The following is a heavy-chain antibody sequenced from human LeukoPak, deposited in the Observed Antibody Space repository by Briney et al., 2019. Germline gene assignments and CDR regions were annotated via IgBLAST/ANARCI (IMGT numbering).Heavy chain of an antibody. Sequence: ASVKVSCKASGYTFTSYDINWVLQATGQGLEWMGWMNPNSGNTGYAQKFQGRVTMTRNTSISTAYMELSSLRSEDTAVYYCARNGPSSSWHGGGYWGQGTLVTVSS. CDR3: ARNGPSSSWHGGGY. CDR1: GYTFTSYD. J-gene: IGHJ4*02. CDR2: MNPNSGNT. V-gene: IGHV1-8*01. D-gene: IGHD6-13*01.